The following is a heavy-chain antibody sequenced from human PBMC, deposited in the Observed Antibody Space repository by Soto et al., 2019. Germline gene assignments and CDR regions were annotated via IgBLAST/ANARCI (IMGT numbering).Heavy chain of an antibody. Sequence: EVQLVESGGGLVKPGGSLRLSCAASGFTFSSYSMNWVRQAPGKGLEWVSSISSSSSYIYYADSVKGRFTISRDNAKNSLYLQMNSLRAEDTAVYYCASTGYCTNGVCDGLYYYGMDVWGQGTTVTVSS. V-gene: IGHV3-21*01. CDR2: ISSSSSYI. J-gene: IGHJ6*02. CDR1: GFTFSSYS. CDR3: ASTGYCTNGVCDGLYYYGMDV. D-gene: IGHD2-8*01.